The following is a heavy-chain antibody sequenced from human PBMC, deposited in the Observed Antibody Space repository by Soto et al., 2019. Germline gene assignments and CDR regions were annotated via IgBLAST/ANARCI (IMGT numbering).Heavy chain of an antibody. CDR3: ARDGRLGYCSSTSCYSSHYGMDV. Sequence: SETLSLTCTVSGGSISSGGYYWSWIRQHPGKGLEWIGYIYYSGSTYYNPSLKSRVTISVDTSKNQFSLKLSSVTAADTAVYYCARDGRLGYCSSTSCYSSHYGMDVWGQGTTVTVSS. CDR1: GGSISSGGYY. D-gene: IGHD2-2*02. J-gene: IGHJ6*02. V-gene: IGHV4-31*03. CDR2: IYYSGST.